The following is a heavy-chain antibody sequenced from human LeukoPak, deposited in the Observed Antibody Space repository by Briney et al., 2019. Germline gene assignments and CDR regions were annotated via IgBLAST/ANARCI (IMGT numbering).Heavy chain of an antibody. J-gene: IGHJ4*02. CDR3: AKPGAYYDSSGYWDY. D-gene: IGHD3-22*01. CDR2: ISGSGIST. V-gene: IGHV3-23*01. Sequence: GSLRLSCAASGFTFSSYAMTWVRQAPGKGLEWVSGISGSGISTYYADSVKGRFTISRDNSKNTLYLQMNSLRAEDTAVYYCAKPGAYYDSSGYWDYWGQGTLVTVSS. CDR1: GFTFSSYA.